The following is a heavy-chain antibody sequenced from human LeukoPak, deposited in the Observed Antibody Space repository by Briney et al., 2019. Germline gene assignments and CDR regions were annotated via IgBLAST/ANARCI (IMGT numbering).Heavy chain of an antibody. J-gene: IGHJ3*02. D-gene: IGHD1-26*01. CDR1: GFTFSSYG. CDR2: IWYDGSNK. Sequence: GRSLRLSCAASGFTFSSYGMHWVRQAPGKGLEWVAVIWYDGSNKYYADSVKGRFTISRDNSKNTLYLQMNSLRAEDTAVYYCARVGIVGAANDAFDIWGQGTMVTVSS. V-gene: IGHV3-33*01. CDR3: ARVGIVGAANDAFDI.